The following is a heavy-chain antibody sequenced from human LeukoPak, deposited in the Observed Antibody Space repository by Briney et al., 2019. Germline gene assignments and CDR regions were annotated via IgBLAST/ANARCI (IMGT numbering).Heavy chain of an antibody. CDR2: IYYSGST. Sequence: PSETLSLTCTVSGGSISSYYWSWIRQPPGKGLEWIGYIYYSGSTNYNPSLKSRVTISVDTSKNQFSLKLSSVTAADTAVYYCARDCGRSTSCYGMDVWGQGTTVTVSS. J-gene: IGHJ6*02. CDR1: GGSISSYY. D-gene: IGHD2-2*01. CDR3: ARDCGRSTSCYGMDV. V-gene: IGHV4-59*12.